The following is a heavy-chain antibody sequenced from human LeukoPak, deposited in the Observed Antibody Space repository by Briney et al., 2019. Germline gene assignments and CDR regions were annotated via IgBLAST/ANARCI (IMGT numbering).Heavy chain of an antibody. D-gene: IGHD5-12*01. J-gene: IGHJ4*02. CDR1: GFTVSTNC. Sequence: GGSLRLSCAASGFTVSTNCMNWVRQGPGKGLEWVSVICSGGSTYYADSVKGRFTISRDNAKNTLYLQMNSLRAEDTAVYCCARVSMVATPDYFDYWGQGTLVTVSS. CDR3: ARVSMVATPDYFDY. V-gene: IGHV3-53*01. CDR2: ICSGGST.